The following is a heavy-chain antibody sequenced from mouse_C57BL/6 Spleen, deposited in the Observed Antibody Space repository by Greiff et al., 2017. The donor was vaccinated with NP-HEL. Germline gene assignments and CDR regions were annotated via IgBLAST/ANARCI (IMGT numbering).Heavy chain of an antibody. D-gene: IGHD4-1*01. CDR3: ASLTGSYAMDY. J-gene: IGHJ4*01. CDR1: GFTFSDYY. CDR2: ISNGGGST. V-gene: IGHV5-12*01. Sequence: EVQRVESGGGLVQPGGSLKLSCAASGFTFSDYYMYWVRQTPEKRLEWVAYISNGGGSTYYPDTVKGRFTISRDNAKNTLYLQMSRLKSEDTAMYYCASLTGSYAMDYWGQGTSVTVSS.